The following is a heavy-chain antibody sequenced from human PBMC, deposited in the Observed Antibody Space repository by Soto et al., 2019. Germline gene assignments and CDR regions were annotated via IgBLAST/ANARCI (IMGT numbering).Heavy chain of an antibody. Sequence: GGSLRPSCSGSGFTLSGRSMHWVRQAPGKGLEYVSGVSPDGNNEYYTDSVKGRFNISRDNSKNTLHLHMRSLRPEDTAVFYCARGFYGLDVWGQGTTVTVSS. CDR2: VSPDGNNE. CDR1: GFTLSGRS. J-gene: IGHJ6*02. CDR3: ARGFYGLDV. V-gene: IGHV3-64D*08.